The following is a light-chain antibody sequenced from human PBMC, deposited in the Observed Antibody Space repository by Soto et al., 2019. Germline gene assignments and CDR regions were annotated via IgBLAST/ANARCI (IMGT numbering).Light chain of an antibody. V-gene: IGKV3-20*01. CDR3: HQYGKMFN. CDR2: GAS. Sequence: EIVLTQSPGTLSLSPGERATLSCRASQRIADKYLAWYQQKPGQAPRLLIHGASNRATGIPDRFSGSGSGTDFTLTIFGLEPEDFAVYYCHQYGKMFNFGGGTKVEIK. J-gene: IGKJ4*01. CDR1: QRIADKY.